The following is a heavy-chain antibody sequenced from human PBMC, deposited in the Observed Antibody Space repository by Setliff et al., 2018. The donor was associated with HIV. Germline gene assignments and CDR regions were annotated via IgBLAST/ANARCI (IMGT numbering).Heavy chain of an antibody. CDR1: GFTFSSYS. D-gene: IGHD5-18*01. CDR2: ISSSSSTI. V-gene: IGHV3-48*01. CDR3: ASIELAAMVPVDY. Sequence: GGSLRLSCAASGFTFSSYSMNWVRQAPGKGLEWVSYISSSSSTIYHADSVKGRFTISRDNSNNTLFLQMNSLRAEDTAVYYCASIELAAMVPVDYWGQGTLVTVSS. J-gene: IGHJ4*02.